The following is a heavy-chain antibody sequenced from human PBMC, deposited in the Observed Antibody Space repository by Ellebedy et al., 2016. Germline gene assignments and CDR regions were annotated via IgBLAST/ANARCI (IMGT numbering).Heavy chain of an antibody. J-gene: IGHJ5*02. CDR3: ARGPYSSSSTYNWFDP. CDR2: INHSGST. Sequence: SETLSLTXAVSGGSVSSSHWWSWVRQPPGKGLEWIGEINHSGSTNYNPSLKSRVTISVDTSKNQFSLKLSSVTAADTAVYYCARGPYSSSSTYNWFDPWGQGTLVTVSS. V-gene: IGHV4-4*02. CDR1: GGSVSSSHW. D-gene: IGHD6-6*01.